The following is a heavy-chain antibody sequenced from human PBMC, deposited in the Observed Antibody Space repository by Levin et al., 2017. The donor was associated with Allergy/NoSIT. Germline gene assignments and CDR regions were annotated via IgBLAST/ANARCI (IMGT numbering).Heavy chain of an antibody. J-gene: IGHJ4*02. CDR1: GYTFTGYY. Sequence: GESLKISCKASGYTFTGYYMHWVRQAPGQGLEWMGWINPNSGGTNYAQKFQGRVTMTRDTSISTAYMELSRLRSDDTAVYYCARAGGAVAGSNDYWGQGTLVTVSS. CDR2: INPNSGGT. V-gene: IGHV1-2*02. D-gene: IGHD6-19*01. CDR3: ARAGGAVAGSNDY.